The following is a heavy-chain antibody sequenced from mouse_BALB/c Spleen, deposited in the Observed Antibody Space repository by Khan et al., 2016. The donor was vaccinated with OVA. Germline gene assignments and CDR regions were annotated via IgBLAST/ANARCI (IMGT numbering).Heavy chain of an antibody. V-gene: IGHV1-63*02. CDR3: VRGGYDGFAY. Sequence: VQLQESGAELVRPGTSVKMSCKAVGYTFTNYWIGWVKQRPGHGLEWIGDIYPGDDYTKYNEKFKDKGTLTADTSSNTAYIHLSSLTSEDSAIYYCVRGGYDGFAYWGQGTLVTVSA. CDR2: IYPGDDYT. J-gene: IGHJ3*01. CDR1: GYTFTNYW. D-gene: IGHD2-2*01.